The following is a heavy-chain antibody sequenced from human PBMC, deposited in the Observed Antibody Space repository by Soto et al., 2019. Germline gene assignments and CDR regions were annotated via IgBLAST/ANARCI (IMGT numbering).Heavy chain of an antibody. CDR2: ISAYNGNT. V-gene: IGHV1-18*04. Sequence: ASVKVSCKASGYTFTSYGISWVRQAPGRGLEWMGWISAYNGNTNYAQKLQGRVTMTTDTSTSTAYMELRSLRSDDTAVYYCARVLGSSGYRKKDAFDIWGQGTMVTVSS. D-gene: IGHD3-22*01. J-gene: IGHJ3*02. CDR1: GYTFTSYG. CDR3: ARVLGSSGYRKKDAFDI.